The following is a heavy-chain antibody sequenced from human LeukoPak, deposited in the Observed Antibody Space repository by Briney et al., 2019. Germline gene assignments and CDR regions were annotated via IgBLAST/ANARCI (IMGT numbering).Heavy chain of an antibody. CDR2: INPNSGGT. J-gene: IGHJ4*02. CDR1: GYTFTSYG. D-gene: IGHD6-13*01. CDR3: ATREGSSSWYLFDY. Sequence: ASVKVSCKASGYTFTSYGISWVRQAPGQGLEWMGWINPNSGGTNYAQKFQGRVTMTRDTSISTAYMELSRLRSDDTAVYYCATREGSSSWYLFDYWGQGTLVTVSS. V-gene: IGHV1-2*02.